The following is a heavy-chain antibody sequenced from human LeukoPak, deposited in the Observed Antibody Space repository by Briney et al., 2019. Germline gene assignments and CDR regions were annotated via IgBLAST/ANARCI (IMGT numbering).Heavy chain of an antibody. J-gene: IGHJ4*02. CDR1: GYTFTNYA. V-gene: IGHV1-3*01. CDR2: INAGNGNT. D-gene: IGHD1-1*01. Sequence: ASVKVSCKASGYTFTNYAIHWVRQAPGQRLEWMGWINAGNGNTKYSQKFQGRVTITADKSTSTAYMELSSLRSEDTAVYYCARGSTGSIDYWGQGTLVTVSS. CDR3: ARGSTGSIDY.